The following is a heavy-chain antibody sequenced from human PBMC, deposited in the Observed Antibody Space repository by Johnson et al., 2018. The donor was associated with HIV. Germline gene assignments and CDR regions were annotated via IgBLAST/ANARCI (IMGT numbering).Heavy chain of an antibody. CDR1: GFTFDDYA. J-gene: IGHJ3*02. CDR3: AKVGDSPDAFDI. CDR2: ISWNSGSL. Sequence: VQLVESGGGVVRPGGSLRLSCAASGFTFDDYAMHWVRQAPGKGLEWVSGISWNSGSLGYADSVQGRFTISRDNAKNSLYLQMNSLRAEDTAVYYCAKVGDSPDAFDIWGQGTMVTVSS. V-gene: IGHV3-9*01. D-gene: IGHD3-16*01.